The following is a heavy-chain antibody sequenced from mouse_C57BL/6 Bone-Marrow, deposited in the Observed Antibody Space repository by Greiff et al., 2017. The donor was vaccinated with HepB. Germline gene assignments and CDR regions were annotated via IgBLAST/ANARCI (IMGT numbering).Heavy chain of an antibody. CDR1: GYTFTSYG. V-gene: IGHV1-81*01. CDR2: IYPRSGNT. Sequence: VQVVESGAELARPGASVKLSCKASGYTFTSYGISWVKQRTGQGLEWIGEIYPRSGNTYYNEKFKGKATLTADKSSSTAYMELRSLTSEDSAVYFCARSNYFFDYWGQGTTLTVSS. J-gene: IGHJ2*01. CDR3: ARSNYFFDY.